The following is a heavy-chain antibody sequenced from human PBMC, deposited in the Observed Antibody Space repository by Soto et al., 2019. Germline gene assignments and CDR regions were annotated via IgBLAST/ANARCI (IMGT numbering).Heavy chain of an antibody. Sequence: EVQLVESGGGLVQPGGSLRLSCAASGFTFSSYWMHWVRQAPGKGLVWVSRINSDGSSTSYADSVKGRFTISRDNAKNMLYLQMNSLRAEDTAVYYCAREVYDFWSGYYMYYYGMDVWGQGTTVTGSS. V-gene: IGHV3-74*01. CDR2: INSDGSST. J-gene: IGHJ6*02. CDR1: GFTFSSYW. CDR3: AREVYDFWSGYYMYYYGMDV. D-gene: IGHD3-3*01.